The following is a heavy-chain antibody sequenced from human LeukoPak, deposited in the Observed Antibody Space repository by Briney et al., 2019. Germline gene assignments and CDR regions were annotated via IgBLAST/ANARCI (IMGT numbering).Heavy chain of an antibody. CDR3: ARAPGNLLYFDY. D-gene: IGHD2/OR15-2a*01. J-gene: IGHJ4*02. Sequence: SETLSLTCAVSGGSISSGGYSWSWIRQPPGTGLEWIGYIYHSGSTYYNPSLKSRVTISVDRSKNQFSLKLSSVTAADTAVYYCARAPGNLLYFDYWGQGTLVTVSS. V-gene: IGHV4-30-2*01. CDR2: IYHSGST. CDR1: GGSISSGGYS.